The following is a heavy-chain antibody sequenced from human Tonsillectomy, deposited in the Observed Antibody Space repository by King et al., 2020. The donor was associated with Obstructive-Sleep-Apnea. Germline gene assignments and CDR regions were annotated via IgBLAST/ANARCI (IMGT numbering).Heavy chain of an antibody. CDR3: ARGLTPGYSSSWWRYYYGMDV. J-gene: IGHJ6*02. CDR2: INHSGST. CDR1: GGSFSGYY. Sequence: VQLQQWGAGLLKPSETLSLTCAVYGGSFSGYYWSWIRQPPGKGLEWIWEINHSGSTNYNPSLKSRVTISVDPSKNQFSLKLSSVTAADTAVYYCARGLTPGYSSSWWRYYYGMDVWGQGTTVTVSS. V-gene: IGHV4-34*01. D-gene: IGHD6-13*01.